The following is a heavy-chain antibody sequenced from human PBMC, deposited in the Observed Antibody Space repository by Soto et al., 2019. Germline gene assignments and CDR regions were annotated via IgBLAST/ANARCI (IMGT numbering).Heavy chain of an antibody. CDR3: AKDMGRCISTSCYEPYYYYGMDV. Sequence: GGSLRLSCAASGFTFDDYAMHWVRQAPGKGLEWVSGISWNSGSIGYADSVKGRFTISRDNAKNSLYLQMNSLRAEDTALYYCAKDMGRCISTSCYEPYYYYGMDVWGQGTTVTVSS. J-gene: IGHJ6*02. CDR2: ISWNSGSI. D-gene: IGHD2-2*01. V-gene: IGHV3-9*01. CDR1: GFTFDDYA.